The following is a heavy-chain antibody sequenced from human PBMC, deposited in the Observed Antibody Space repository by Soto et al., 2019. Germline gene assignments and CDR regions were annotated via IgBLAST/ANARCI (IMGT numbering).Heavy chain of an antibody. CDR2: INAANGNT. Sequence: ASVKVSCKASGYSFTSYSLHWVRQAPGQRLEWMGWINAANGNTKYSQKFQGRVTVTRDASATTAYMDLSSLTSEDTAVYYCARARGSGGYGEFSISNWFDPWGQGTLVTVSS. V-gene: IGHV1-3*01. D-gene: IGHD4-17*01. J-gene: IGHJ5*02. CDR3: ARARGSGGYGEFSISNWFDP. CDR1: GYSFTSYS.